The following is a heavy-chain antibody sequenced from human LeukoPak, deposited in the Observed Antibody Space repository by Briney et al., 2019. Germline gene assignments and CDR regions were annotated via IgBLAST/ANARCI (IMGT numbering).Heavy chain of an antibody. D-gene: IGHD2-21*02. V-gene: IGHV4-34*01. CDR2: INHSGST. CDR1: GGSFSGYH. Sequence: SETLSLTCAVYGGSFSGYHWSWIRQPPGKGLEWIGEINHSGSTNYNPSLKSRVTISVDTSKHQFSLKLSSVTAADTAVYYCARGNVVTVNYFDYWGQGTLVTVSS. CDR3: ARGNVVTVNYFDY. J-gene: IGHJ4*02.